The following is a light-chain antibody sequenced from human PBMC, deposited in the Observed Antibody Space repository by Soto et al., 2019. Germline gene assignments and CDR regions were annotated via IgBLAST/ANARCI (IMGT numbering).Light chain of an antibody. Sequence: EIVLTQSPATMSLSPGERATHSCRASQSVSSYLAWYQQKPGQAPRLLIYDASNRATGIPARFSGSGSGTDFTLTISSLEPEDFAVYYCQQRSNWPGITFGQGTRLEIK. CDR3: QQRSNWPGIT. CDR2: DAS. J-gene: IGKJ5*01. V-gene: IGKV3-11*01. CDR1: QSVSSY.